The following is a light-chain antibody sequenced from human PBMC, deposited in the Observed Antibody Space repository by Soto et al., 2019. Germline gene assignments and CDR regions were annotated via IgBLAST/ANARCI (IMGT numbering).Light chain of an antibody. CDR3: SSFTSSSTTV. V-gene: IGLV2-14*01. CDR2: DVS. J-gene: IGLJ2*01. CDR1: SSDVGGYNY. Sequence: QSALTQPASVSGSPGQSITISCTGISSDVGGYNYVSWYQQHPGKAPKLMIYDVSNRPSGVSNRFSGSKSGNTASLTISGLQADDEADYYCSSFTSSSTTVFGGSTQLTVL.